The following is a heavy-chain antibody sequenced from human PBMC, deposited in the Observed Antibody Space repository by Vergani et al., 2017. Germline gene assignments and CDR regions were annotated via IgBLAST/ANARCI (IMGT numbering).Heavy chain of an antibody. CDR2: LRSDGTTK. CDR3: VKDDPSLHL. CDR1: GFTFTAHG. Sequence: VQLLESGGDLVQPGGSLRLSCVASGFTFTAHGLNWVRQAPGKGPDWVAFLRSDGTTKYYEDSVKGRFTISRDISKNTVYLQMDSLDSEDTAVYYCVKDDPSLHLWGQGTQVTVSS. V-gene: IGHV3-30*02. J-gene: IGHJ4*02.